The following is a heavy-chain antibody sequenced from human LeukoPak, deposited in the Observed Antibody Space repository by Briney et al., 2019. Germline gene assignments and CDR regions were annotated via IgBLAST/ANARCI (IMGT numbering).Heavy chain of an antibody. CDR1: GFTFSSYA. J-gene: IGHJ4*02. CDR2: IYSGGST. V-gene: IGHV3-53*01. CDR3: ARVSYDSSGYYSHFDY. Sequence: GGSLRLSCAASGFTFSSYAMDWVRQAPGKGLEWVSVIYSGGSTYYADSVKGRFTISRDNSKNTLYLQMNSLRAEDTAVYYCARVSYDSSGYYSHFDYWGQGTLVTVSS. D-gene: IGHD3-22*01.